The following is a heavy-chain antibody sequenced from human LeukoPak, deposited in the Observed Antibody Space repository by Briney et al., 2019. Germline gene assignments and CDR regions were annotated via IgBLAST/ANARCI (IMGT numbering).Heavy chain of an antibody. Sequence: PGGSLRLSCAASGFTFSNAWMSWLRQAPGKGLEWIGHIRSKTEGGTTDYAAPVKDRFTISRDDSKNTLFLQINSLKAEDPAVSYCTTYVAVGGTRHFDSWGQGALFSVSS. V-gene: IGHV3-15*01. CDR3: TTYVAVGGTRHFDS. J-gene: IGHJ4*02. CDR2: IRSKTEGGTT. D-gene: IGHD6-19*01. CDR1: GFTFSNAW.